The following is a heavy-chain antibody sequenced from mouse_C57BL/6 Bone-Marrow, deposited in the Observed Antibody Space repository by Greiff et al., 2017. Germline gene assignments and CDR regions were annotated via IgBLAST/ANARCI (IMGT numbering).Heavy chain of an antibody. CDR2: IYPRSGNT. J-gene: IGHJ2*01. Sequence: QVQLQQSGAELARPGASVKLSCKASGYTFTSYGISWVKQRTGQGLEWIGEIYPRSGNTSYNEKFKGKATLTADKSSSTAYMELRSLTSEDSAVYFCARRRRWGQGTTLTVSS. CDR1: GYTFTSYG. V-gene: IGHV1-81*01. CDR3: ARRRR.